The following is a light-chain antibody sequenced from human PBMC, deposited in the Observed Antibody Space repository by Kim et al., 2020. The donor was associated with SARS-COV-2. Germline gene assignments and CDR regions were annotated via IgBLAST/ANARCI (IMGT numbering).Light chain of an antibody. CDR2: DAS. J-gene: IGKJ2*01. Sequence: LSASVGDRVTLTCQASQDITNFLAWYQQKPGKAPKLLIYDASNLEAGVPSRFSGSGSGTDFTFTISSLQPEDFATYYCQQYAHLPYTFGQGTKLEI. CDR3: QQYAHLPYT. V-gene: IGKV1-33*01. CDR1: QDITNF.